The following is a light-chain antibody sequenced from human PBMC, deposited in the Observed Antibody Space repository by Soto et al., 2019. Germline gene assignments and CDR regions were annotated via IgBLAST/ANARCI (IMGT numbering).Light chain of an antibody. CDR3: SSYTSSRPVV. Sequence: QSALTQPASVSGSPGQSITISCTGTSSDVGGYNYVSWYQQHPGKAPKLMIYDVSNRPSGVSNRFSGSKSGNTASLTISGLQAEDEADDYCSSYTSSRPVVFGGGTKVTVL. CDR1: SSDVGGYNY. CDR2: DVS. V-gene: IGLV2-14*01. J-gene: IGLJ2*01.